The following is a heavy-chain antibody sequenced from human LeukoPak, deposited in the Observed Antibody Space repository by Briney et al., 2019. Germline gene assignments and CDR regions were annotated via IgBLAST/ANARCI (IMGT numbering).Heavy chain of an antibody. J-gene: IGHJ4*02. Sequence: GGSLRLSCAASGFTFNSYAMNWVRQAPGKGLEWVSTISGSGGSKYYADSVKGRFTISRDNSKNTLYLQMNTLRAEDTAVYYCAKAVWELHFDYWGQGTLVTVSS. D-gene: IGHD1-26*01. CDR2: ISGSGGSK. CDR3: AKAVWELHFDY. V-gene: IGHV3-23*01. CDR1: GFTFNSYA.